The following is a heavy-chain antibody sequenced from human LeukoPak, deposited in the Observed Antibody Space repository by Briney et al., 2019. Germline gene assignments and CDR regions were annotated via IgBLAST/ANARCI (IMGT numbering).Heavy chain of an antibody. J-gene: IGHJ3*02. D-gene: IGHD2-15*01. V-gene: IGHV4-4*07. Sequence: SETLSLTCTVSGGSISSYYWSWIRQPAGKGLEWLGRIYTRGSTNYNPSLKSRVTMSVDTSKNQFSLKLGSVTAADTAVYYCARDCSGGSCYSSHDAFDIWGQGTMVTVSS. CDR3: ARDCSGGSCYSSHDAFDI. CDR1: GGSISSYY. CDR2: IYTRGST.